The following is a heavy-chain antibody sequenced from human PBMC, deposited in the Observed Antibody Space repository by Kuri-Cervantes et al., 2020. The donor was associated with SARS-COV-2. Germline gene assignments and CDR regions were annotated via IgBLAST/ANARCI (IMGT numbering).Heavy chain of an antibody. D-gene: IGHD5-24*01. CDR2: VYYSGST. Sequence: SETLSLTCTVSGGSISSGGYYWSWIRQHPGKGLEWIGYVYYSGSTYYNPSLKSLVTISVDTSKNQFSLKLSSVTAADTAVYYCARDRVATITSFYYYYGMDVWGQGTTVTVSS. V-gene: IGHV4-31*01. CDR3: ARDRVATITSFYYYYGMDV. CDR1: GGSISSGGYY. J-gene: IGHJ6*02.